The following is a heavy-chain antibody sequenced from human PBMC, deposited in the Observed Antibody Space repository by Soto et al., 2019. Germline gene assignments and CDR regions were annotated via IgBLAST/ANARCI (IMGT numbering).Heavy chain of an antibody. J-gene: IGHJ5*02. CDR3: AKDGYYDFWSGNDNWFDP. CDR2: ISGSGGST. D-gene: IGHD3-3*01. Sequence: GGSLRLSCAASGFTFSSYAMSWVRQAPGKGLEWVSAISGSGGSTYYAGSVKGRFTISRDNSKNTLYLQMNSLRAEDTAVYYCAKDGYYDFWSGNDNWFDPWGQGTLVTVSS. V-gene: IGHV3-23*01. CDR1: GFTFSSYA.